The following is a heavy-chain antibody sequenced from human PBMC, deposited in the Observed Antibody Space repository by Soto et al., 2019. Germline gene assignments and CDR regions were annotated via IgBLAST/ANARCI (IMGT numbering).Heavy chain of an antibody. J-gene: IGHJ4*02. V-gene: IGHV3-43*01. D-gene: IGHD6-25*01. CDR3: AKDSSSGWHGDLDY. CDR2: ISWDGGST. CDR1: GFTFDDYT. Sequence: GGSLRLSCAASGFTFDDYTMHWVRQAPGKGLEWVSLISWDGGSTYYADSVKGRFTISRDNSKNSLYLQMNSLRTEDTALYYCAKDSSSGWHGDLDYWGQGTLVTVSS.